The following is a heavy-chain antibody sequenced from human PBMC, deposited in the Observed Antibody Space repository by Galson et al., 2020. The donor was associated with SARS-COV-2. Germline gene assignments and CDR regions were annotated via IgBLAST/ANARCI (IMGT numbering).Heavy chain of an antibody. D-gene: IGHD3-3*01. CDR3: ARGSPLRLWSGYRNWYFDL. CDR1: GFTFSSYW. J-gene: IGHJ2*01. V-gene: IGHV3-74*01. CDR2: INSDGSST. Sequence: GESLKISCAASGFTFSSYWMHWVRQAPGKGLVWVSRINSDGSSTSYADSVKGRFTISRDNAKNTLYLQMNSLRAEDTAVYYCARGSPLRLWSGYRNWYFDLWGRGTLVTVSS.